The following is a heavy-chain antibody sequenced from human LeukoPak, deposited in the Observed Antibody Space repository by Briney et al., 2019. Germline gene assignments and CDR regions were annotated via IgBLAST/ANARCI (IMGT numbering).Heavy chain of an antibody. CDR3: ARVNDLRSDDYPGDAYDL. V-gene: IGHV4-61*02. D-gene: IGHD3-3*01. CDR1: GDSMSRDN. CDR2: SYTSGST. Sequence: SETLSLTCTVSGDSMSRDNHKWSWIRQPAGKGLEWIGRSYTSGSTDYNPSLKSRVTISVDTSKNQFSLKLRSVTAADTAVYYCARVNDLRSDDYPGDAYDLWGQGTMVTVSS. J-gene: IGHJ3*01.